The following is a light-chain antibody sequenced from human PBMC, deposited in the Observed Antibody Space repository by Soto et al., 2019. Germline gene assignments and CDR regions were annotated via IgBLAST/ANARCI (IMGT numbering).Light chain of an antibody. J-gene: IGLJ2*01. CDR3: CSHAGGGTFVL. Sequence: QSVLTQPASVSGSPGQSIIISCAGTSNDVGLYNLVSCYQRLPGKAPKLMIYEGVKRPSGVSNRFSASRSGNTASQTLSGLQAEDEGDYFCCSHAGGGTFVLFGGGTQPTVL. CDR2: EGV. V-gene: IGLV2-23*03. CDR1: SNDVGLYNL.